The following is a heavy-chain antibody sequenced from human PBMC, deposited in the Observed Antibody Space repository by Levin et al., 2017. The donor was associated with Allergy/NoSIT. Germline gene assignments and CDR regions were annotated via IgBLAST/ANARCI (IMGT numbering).Heavy chain of an antibody. V-gene: IGHV3-30-3*01. J-gene: IGHJ3*02. CDR2: ISYDGSNK. Sequence: GESLKISCAASGFTFSSYAMHWVRQAPGKGLEWVAVISYDGSNKYYADSVKGRFTISRDNSKNTLYLQMNSLRAEDTAVYYCARVKGSMGDAFDIWGQGTMVTVSS. CDR3: ARVKGSMGDAFDI. D-gene: IGHD2/OR15-2a*01. CDR1: GFTFSSYA.